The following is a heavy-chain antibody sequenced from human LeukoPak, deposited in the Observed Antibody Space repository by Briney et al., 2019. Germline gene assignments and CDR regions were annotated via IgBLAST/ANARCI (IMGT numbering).Heavy chain of an antibody. CDR1: GFTFSTYW. Sequence: GGSLRLSCVASGFTFSTYWMSWVRQAPGKGLEWVANIKQDGSEKYYVDSVKGRFTISRDNAKNSLYLQMNSLRAEDMALYYCAKGERVVVVAPFDYRGQGTLVTVSS. V-gene: IGHV3-7*03. CDR2: IKQDGSEK. D-gene: IGHD2-15*01. J-gene: IGHJ4*02. CDR3: AKGERVVVVAPFDY.